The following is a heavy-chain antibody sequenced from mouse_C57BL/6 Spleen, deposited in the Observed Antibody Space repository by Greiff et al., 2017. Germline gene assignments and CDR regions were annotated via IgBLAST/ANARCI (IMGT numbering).Heavy chain of an antibody. D-gene: IGHD2-4*01. V-gene: IGHV2-6-1*01. Sequence: QVQLKESGPGLVAPSQSLSITCTVSGFSLTSYGVHWVRQPPGKGLEWLVVVWSDGSTTYNSALKSRLSISQDNSKSQVVLKMNSLQTDDTAMYYCGRHYDYDVPGFAYWGQGTLVTVSA. CDR1: GFSLTSYG. J-gene: IGHJ3*01. CDR2: VWSDGST. CDR3: GRHYDYDVPGFAY.